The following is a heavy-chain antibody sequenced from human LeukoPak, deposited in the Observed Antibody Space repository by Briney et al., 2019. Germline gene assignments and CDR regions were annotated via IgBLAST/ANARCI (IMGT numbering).Heavy chain of an antibody. J-gene: IGHJ2*01. CDR3: ARDRNNNRGGWYFYH. CDR2: MKLDGSKK. D-gene: IGHD1-14*01. V-gene: IGHV3-7*01. Sequence: GGSLTLSCEASGLTLSTDWTSWVRQAPGKGLEWVANMKLDGSKKYHIPSVEGRFTIATDDAKHSPYLQMNSLRAEDTAVYYCARDRNNNRGGWYFYHWGRGTLVTVSS. CDR1: GLTLSTDW.